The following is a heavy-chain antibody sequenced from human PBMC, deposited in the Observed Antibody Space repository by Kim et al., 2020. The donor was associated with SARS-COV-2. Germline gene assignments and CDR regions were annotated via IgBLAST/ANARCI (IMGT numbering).Heavy chain of an antibody. V-gene: IGHV3-30*18. J-gene: IGHJ3*02. Sequence: GGSLRLSCAASTFTFSSYGMHWVRQAPGKGLEWVAVLATDGSNKIYADSVKGRFAISRDNSKNTLYLQMNSLRAEDTAIYYCAKETRVGVIYDGFDIWGQGTMVTVSS. CDR1: TFTFSSYG. CDR3: AKETRVGVIYDGFDI. D-gene: IGHD3-10*01. CDR2: LATDGSNK.